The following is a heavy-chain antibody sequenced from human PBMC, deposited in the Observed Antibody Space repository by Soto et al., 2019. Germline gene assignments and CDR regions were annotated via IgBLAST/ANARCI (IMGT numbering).Heavy chain of an antibody. CDR3: ARPPTHTYGADLHGMDV. D-gene: IGHD1-26*01. J-gene: IGHJ6*02. V-gene: IGHV1-2*04. CDR2: INANSGAT. Sequence: QAQLVQSGAEVKKPGAPVKVSCKASEYSFTAYYIHWVRQAPGQGLEWMGWINANSGATEYAEKFEGWVTMTRGRAIRTADMAIRRLTSDDRAVYYCARPPTHTYGADLHGMDVWGQGTTVTVSS. CDR1: EYSFTAYY.